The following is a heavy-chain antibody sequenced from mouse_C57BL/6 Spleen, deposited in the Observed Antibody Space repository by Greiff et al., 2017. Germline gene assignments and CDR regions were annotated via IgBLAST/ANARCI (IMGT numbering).Heavy chain of an antibody. CDR3: ARVIYYGNYWYFDV. CDR2: IYPGDGDT. Sequence: QVQLQQSGAELVKPGASVKISCKASGYAFSSYWMNWVKQRPGKGLEWIGQIYPGDGDTNYNGKFKGKATLTADKSSSTAYMQLSSLTSEDSAVYFCARVIYYGNYWYFDVWGTGTTVTVSS. J-gene: IGHJ1*03. CDR1: GYAFSSYW. V-gene: IGHV1-80*01. D-gene: IGHD2-1*01.